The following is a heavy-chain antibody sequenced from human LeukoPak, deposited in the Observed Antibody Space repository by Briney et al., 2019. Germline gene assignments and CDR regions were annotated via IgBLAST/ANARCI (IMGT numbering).Heavy chain of an antibody. CDR2: ISYDGSNK. Sequence: PGRSLGLSCAASGFTFSSYGMHWVRQAPGKGLEWVAVISYDGSNKYYADSVKGRFTISRDNSKNTLYLQMNSLRAEDTAVYYCAKGGVGARNYYYYGMDVWGQGTTVTVSS. V-gene: IGHV3-30*18. CDR3: AKGGVGARNYYYYGMDV. CDR1: GFTFSSYG. J-gene: IGHJ6*02. D-gene: IGHD1-26*01.